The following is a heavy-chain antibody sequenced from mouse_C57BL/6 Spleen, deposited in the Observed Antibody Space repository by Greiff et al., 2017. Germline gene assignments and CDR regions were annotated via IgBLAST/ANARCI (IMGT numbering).Heavy chain of an antibody. CDR1: GFSLTSYG. CDR2: IWGDGST. V-gene: IGHV2-3*01. D-gene: IGHD1-1*01. CDR3: AKGGSRYGSSYDYFGY. Sequence: QVQLKESGPGLVAPSQSLSITCTVSGFSLTSYGVSWVRQPPGKGLEWLGVIWGDGSTNYHSALISRLSISKDNSKGKVFLKLNSLQTDDTSTYYCAKGGSRYGSSYDYFGYWGQGTTLTVSS. J-gene: IGHJ2*01.